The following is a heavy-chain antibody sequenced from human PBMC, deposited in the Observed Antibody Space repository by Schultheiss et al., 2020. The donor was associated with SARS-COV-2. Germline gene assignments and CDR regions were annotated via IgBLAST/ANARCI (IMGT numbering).Heavy chain of an antibody. D-gene: IGHD6-13*01. CDR1: GGSISSYY. V-gene: IGHV4-4*07. Sequence: SETLSLTCTVSGGSISSYYWSWIRQPAGKGLEWIGRIYTSGSTNYNPSLKSRVTMSVDTSKNQFSLKLSSVTAADTAVYYCARGASHDSSSWFSYYYYYGMDVWGQGTTVTVSS. CDR3: ARGASHDSSSWFSYYYYYGMDV. J-gene: IGHJ6*02. CDR2: IYTSGST.